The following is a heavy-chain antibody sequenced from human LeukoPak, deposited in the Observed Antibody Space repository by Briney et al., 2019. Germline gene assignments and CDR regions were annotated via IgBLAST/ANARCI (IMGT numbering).Heavy chain of an antibody. CDR2: ISFDGAIE. V-gene: IGHV3-30*18. CDR3: AKDRGSYVLDS. CDR1: GFIFNTHG. D-gene: IGHD1-26*01. Sequence: GGSLRLSCVASGFIFNTHGMHWVRQAPGKGLEWVAFISFDGAIEDYVDSVKGRFTISRDNSKDMLYLQMDSLRAVDTAVYYCAKDRGSYVLDSWGQGSQVIVSA. J-gene: IGHJ4*02.